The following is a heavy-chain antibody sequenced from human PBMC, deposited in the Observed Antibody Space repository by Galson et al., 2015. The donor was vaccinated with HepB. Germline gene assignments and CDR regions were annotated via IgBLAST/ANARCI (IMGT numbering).Heavy chain of an antibody. D-gene: IGHD6-13*01. CDR3: ARQRISSWADYYFDY. J-gene: IGHJ4*02. CDR1: GGSISSYY. V-gene: IGHV4-59*08. CDR2: IYYSGST. Sequence: ETLSLTCTVSGGSISSYYWSWIRQPPGKGLEWIGYIYYSGSTNYNPSLKSRVTISVDTSKNQFSLKLSSVTAADTAVYYCARQRISSWADYYFDYWGQGTLVTVSS.